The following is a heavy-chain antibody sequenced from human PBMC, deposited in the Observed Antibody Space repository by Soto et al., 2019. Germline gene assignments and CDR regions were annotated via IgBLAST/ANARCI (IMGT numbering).Heavy chain of an antibody. J-gene: IGHJ4*02. D-gene: IGHD2-15*01. CDR1: GGSFSGYY. V-gene: IGHV4-34*01. CDR2: INHSGST. CDR3: ATTAYCSGGSCYSGPDY. Sequence: LSLTCAVYGGSFSGYYWSWIRQPPGKGLEWIGEINHSGSTNYNPSLKSRVTISVDTSKNQFSLKLSSVTAADTAVYYCATTAYCSGGSCYSGPDYWGQGTLVTVSS.